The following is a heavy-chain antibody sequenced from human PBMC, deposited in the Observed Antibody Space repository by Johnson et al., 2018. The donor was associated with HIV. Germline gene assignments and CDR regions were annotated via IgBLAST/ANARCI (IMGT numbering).Heavy chain of an antibody. CDR3: ASHRSIAADDAFDI. V-gene: IGHV3-30*04. D-gene: IGHD6-13*01. CDR1: GFTFSSYA. CDR2: IRYDGSTH. J-gene: IGHJ3*02. Sequence: QVHLVESGGGVVQPGRSLRLSCAASGFTFSSYAMHWVRQAPGKGLEWVAFIRYDGSTHYYADSVKGRFTISRDNSKNTLYLQMNSLRAEDTAVYYCASHRSIAADDAFDIWGQGTMVTVSS.